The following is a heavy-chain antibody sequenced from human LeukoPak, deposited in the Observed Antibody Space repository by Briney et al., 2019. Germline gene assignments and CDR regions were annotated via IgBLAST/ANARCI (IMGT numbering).Heavy chain of an antibody. J-gene: IGHJ4*02. CDR3: ARQRGSGSYYNCDY. CDR2: ISAYNGNT. Sequence: GASVKVSCKASGYTFTTYGISWVRQAPGQGLEWMGWISAYNGNTTYAQKLQGRVTMTTDTSTSTAYMKLRSLRSDDTAVYYCARQRGSGSYYNCDYRGQGTLVTVSS. CDR1: GYTFTTYG. V-gene: IGHV1-18*04. D-gene: IGHD3-10*01.